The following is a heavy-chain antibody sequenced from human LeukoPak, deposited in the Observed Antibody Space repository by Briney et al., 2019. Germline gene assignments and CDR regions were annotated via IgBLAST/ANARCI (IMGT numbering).Heavy chain of an antibody. V-gene: IGHV3-30*03. CDR3: ARAVGAMVVFYYGMDV. J-gene: IGHJ6*02. CDR1: GFTFSSYG. D-gene: IGHD1-26*01. Sequence: GGSLRLSCAASGFTFSSYGMHWVRQAPGKGLEWVAVISYDGSNKYYADSVKGRFTISRDNSKNTLYLQMNSLRAEDTAVYYCARAVGAMVVFYYGMDVWGQGTTVTVSS. CDR2: ISYDGSNK.